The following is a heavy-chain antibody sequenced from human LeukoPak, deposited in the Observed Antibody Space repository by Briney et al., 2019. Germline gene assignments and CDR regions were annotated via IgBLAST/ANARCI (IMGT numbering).Heavy chain of an antibody. Sequence: SETLSLTCTVSGGSISSYYWIWIRQPPGKGLEWLGYIYYSGSTDYSPSLKSRVTISVDTSKNQFSLKLSSVTAADTAVYYCAATRYNWNDPGCYFDYWGQGTLVTVSS. CDR3: AATRYNWNDPGCYFDY. D-gene: IGHD1-20*01. J-gene: IGHJ4*02. CDR2: IYYSGST. CDR1: GGSISSYY. V-gene: IGHV4-59*08.